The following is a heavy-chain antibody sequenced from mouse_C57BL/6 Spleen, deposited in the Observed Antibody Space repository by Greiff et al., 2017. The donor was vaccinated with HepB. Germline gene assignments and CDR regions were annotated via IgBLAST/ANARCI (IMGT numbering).Heavy chain of an antibody. CDR3: ARSFITTTVHNFDY. Sequence: QVQLQQSGAELVKPGASVKISCKASGYAFSSYWMNWVKQRPGKGLEWIGQIYPGDGDTNYNGKFKGKATLTADKSSSTAYMQLSSLTSEDSAVYFCARSFITTTVHNFDYWGQGTTLTVSS. CDR1: GYAFSSYW. V-gene: IGHV1-80*01. J-gene: IGHJ2*01. CDR2: IYPGDGDT. D-gene: IGHD1-1*01.